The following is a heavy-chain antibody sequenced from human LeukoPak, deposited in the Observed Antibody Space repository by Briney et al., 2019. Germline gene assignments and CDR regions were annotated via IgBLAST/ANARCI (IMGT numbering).Heavy chain of an antibody. Sequence: SETLSLTCAVYGGSFSGYYWSWIRQPPGKGLEWIGEINHSGSTNYNPSLKSRVTISVDTSKNQFSLKRSSVTAADTAVYYCARGRLVPAAIDWFDPGGQGTLVTVS. V-gene: IGHV4-34*01. CDR1: GGSFSGYY. CDR3: ARGRLVPAAIDWFDP. J-gene: IGHJ5*02. D-gene: IGHD2-2*02. CDR2: INHSGST.